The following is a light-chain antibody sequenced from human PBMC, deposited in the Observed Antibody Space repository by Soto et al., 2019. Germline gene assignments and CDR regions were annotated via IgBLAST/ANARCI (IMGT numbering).Light chain of an antibody. CDR1: SSDVGGYNY. J-gene: IGLJ1*01. Sequence: QSVLTQPAPVSGSPGQSITISCTGTSSDVGGYNYVSWYQQHPGKAPKLMIYEVSNRPSGVSNRFSGSKSGNTASLTISGLQAEDEADYYCSSYTSSTNVFGTGTKLTVL. CDR2: EVS. CDR3: SSYTSSTNV. V-gene: IGLV2-14*01.